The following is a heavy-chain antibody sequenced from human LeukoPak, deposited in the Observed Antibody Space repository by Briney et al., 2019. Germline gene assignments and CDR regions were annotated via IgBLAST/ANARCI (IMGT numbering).Heavy chain of an antibody. CDR1: GGSISSGGYY. CDR3: ARIFYGDYLFFDY. D-gene: IGHD4-17*01. CDR2: IYYSGST. Sequence: PSETLSLTCTVSGGSISSGGYYWSWIRQHPGKGLEWIGYIYYSGSTYYNPSLKSRVAISVDTSKNQFSLKLSSVTAADTAVYYCARIFYGDYLFFDYWGQGTLVTVSS. V-gene: IGHV4-31*03. J-gene: IGHJ4*02.